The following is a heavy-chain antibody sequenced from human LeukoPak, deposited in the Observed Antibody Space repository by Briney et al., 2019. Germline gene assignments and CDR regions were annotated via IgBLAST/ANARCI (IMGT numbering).Heavy chain of an antibody. Sequence: PGGSLRLSCVASGFTFSAYAMHWVRQAPGKGLEWVAIISKDGSDAYYTDSVEGRFTISRDNSKNTLYLQMNSLRSDDTAVYSCGRDRSPKVLRAPCDYWGQGTLVTVSS. D-gene: IGHD2-8*02. CDR3: GRDRSPKVLRAPCDY. CDR1: GFTFSAYA. CDR2: ISKDGSDA. J-gene: IGHJ4*02. V-gene: IGHV3-30*04.